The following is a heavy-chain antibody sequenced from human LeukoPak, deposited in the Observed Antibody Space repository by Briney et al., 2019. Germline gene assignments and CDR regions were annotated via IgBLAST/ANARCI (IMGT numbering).Heavy chain of an antibody. Sequence: SVKVSCKPSVGTFNNSAISWVRQAPGQGLEWLGGIMPLFGTAGYAQKFQGRVTITKDESTRTVYLELTSLTSDDTAVYYCARDVHGDYGSGWFDPWGQGTLDSVYS. J-gene: IGHJ5*02. CDR3: ARDVHGDYGSGWFDP. D-gene: IGHD4-17*01. CDR1: VGTFNNSA. CDR2: IMPLFGTA. V-gene: IGHV1-69*05.